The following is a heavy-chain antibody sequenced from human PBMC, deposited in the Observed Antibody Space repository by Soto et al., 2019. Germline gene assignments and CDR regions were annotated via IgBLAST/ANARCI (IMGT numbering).Heavy chain of an antibody. CDR2: TYYRSKWYN. D-gene: IGHD3-22*01. J-gene: IGHJ4*02. Sequence: PPQTLSLTCVISGDSVSSNSAAWNWIRQSPSRGLEWLGRTYYRSKWYNDYAVSVKSRITINPDTSKNQFSLQLNSVTPEDTAVYYCARSGKVVTMIEYWGQGTLVTVSS. CDR1: GDSVSSNSAA. CDR3: ARSGKVVTMIEY. V-gene: IGHV6-1*01.